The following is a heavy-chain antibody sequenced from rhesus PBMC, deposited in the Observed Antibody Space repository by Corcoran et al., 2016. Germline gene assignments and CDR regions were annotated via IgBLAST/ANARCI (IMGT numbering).Heavy chain of an antibody. D-gene: IGHD4-29*01. CDR2: ISGSGGNT. CDR1: GGSISTNY. CDR3: ARTNYGSSPPY. J-gene: IGHJ4*01. V-gene: IGHV4-173*01. Sequence: QLQLQESGPGLVKPSETLSLTCAVSGGSISTNYWSWIRQPPGEGLEWSGRISGSGGNTDYNPSLKSRVTISTDTSNNQFSLRLSSVTAADTAVYYCARTNYGSSPPYWGQGVLVTVSS.